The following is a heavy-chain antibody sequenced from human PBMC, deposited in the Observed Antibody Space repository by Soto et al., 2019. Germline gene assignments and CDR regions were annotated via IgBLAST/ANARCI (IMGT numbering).Heavy chain of an antibody. CDR2: IIPIFGTA. CDR1: GGTFSSYA. Sequence: QVQLVQSGAEVKKPGSSVKVSCKASGGTFSSYAISWVRQAPGQGLEWMGGIIPIFGTANYAQKFQGRVTITADESTSTAYMELSSLRSEDTAVYYCVIFWSGYDYYYYGMDVWGQGTTVTVCS. J-gene: IGHJ6*02. CDR3: VIFWSGYDYYYYGMDV. D-gene: IGHD3-3*01. V-gene: IGHV1-69*12.